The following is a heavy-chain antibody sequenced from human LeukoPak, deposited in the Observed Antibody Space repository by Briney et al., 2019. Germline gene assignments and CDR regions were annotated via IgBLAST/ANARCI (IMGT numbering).Heavy chain of an antibody. D-gene: IGHD3-10*01. CDR2: ISYDGSNK. V-gene: IGHV3-30-3*01. CDR3: AREAGPGGYYFGY. Sequence: PGGSLRLSCAASGFTFSSYAMHWVRQAPGKGLEWVAVISYDGSNKYYADSVKGRFTISRDNSKNTLYLQMNSLRAEDTAVYYCAREAGPGGYYFGYWGQGTLVTVSS. CDR1: GFTFSSYA. J-gene: IGHJ4*02.